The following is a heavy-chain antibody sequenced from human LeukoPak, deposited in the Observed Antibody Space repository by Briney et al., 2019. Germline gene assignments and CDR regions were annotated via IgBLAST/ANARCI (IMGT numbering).Heavy chain of an antibody. CDR3: ARDLGGGSLVRFDP. Sequence: PGGSLRLSCAASALTFSSYSMNWVRQAPGKGLEWVSYISSSSSTIYYADSVKGRFTISRDNAKNSLYLQMNSLRAEDTAVYYCARDLGGGSLVRFDPWGQGTLVTVSS. J-gene: IGHJ5*02. V-gene: IGHV3-48*01. CDR2: ISSSSSTI. CDR1: ALTFSSYS. D-gene: IGHD2-15*01.